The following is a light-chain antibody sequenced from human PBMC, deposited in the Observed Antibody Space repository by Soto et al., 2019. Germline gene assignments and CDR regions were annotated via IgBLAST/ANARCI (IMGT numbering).Light chain of an antibody. Sequence: VLTLSLGALSLSPGERATLSCRASQSFSSSYLAWYQQKPGQAPSLLIYGASSMATGVPARFSGSGSETDFSLTISSLQIEEDALYYCRQSYDCPPLTFGGRTKVDIK. CDR1: QSFSSSY. CDR3: RQSYDCPPLT. CDR2: GAS. V-gene: IGKV3-20*01. J-gene: IGKJ4*01.